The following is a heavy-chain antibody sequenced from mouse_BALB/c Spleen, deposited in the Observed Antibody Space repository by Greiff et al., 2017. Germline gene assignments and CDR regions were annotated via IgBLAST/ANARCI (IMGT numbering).Heavy chain of an antibody. Sequence: EVKVVESGPGLVKPSQTLSLTCSVTGDSITSGYWNWIRKFPGNKLEYMGYISYSGSTYYNPSLKSRISITRDTSKNQYYLQLNSVTTEDTATYYCARPDGYYYAMDYWGQGTSVTVSS. CDR2: ISYSGST. V-gene: IGHV3-8*02. J-gene: IGHJ4*01. D-gene: IGHD2-3*01. CDR1: GDSITSGY. CDR3: ARPDGYYYAMDY.